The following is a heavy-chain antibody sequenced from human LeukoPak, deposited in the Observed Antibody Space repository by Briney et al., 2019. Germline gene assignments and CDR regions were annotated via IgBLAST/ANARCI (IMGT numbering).Heavy chain of an antibody. J-gene: IGHJ4*02. CDR2: IYYSGST. V-gene: IGHV4-59*01. CDR3: ARRGGYERGFDY. D-gene: IGHD5-12*01. CDR1: GGSISSYY. Sequence: SETLSLTCTVSGGSISSYYWSWIRQPPGKGLEWIGYIYYSGSTNYNPSLKSRATISVDTSKNQFSLKLSSVTAADTAVYYCARRGGYERGFDYWGQGTLVTVSS.